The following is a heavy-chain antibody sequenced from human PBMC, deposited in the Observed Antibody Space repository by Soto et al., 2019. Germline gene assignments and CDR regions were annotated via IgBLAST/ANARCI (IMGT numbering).Heavy chain of an antibody. D-gene: IGHD6-6*01. CDR1: GYTLTGYY. Sequence: PGESLKISCKASGYTLTGYYMHWVRQAPGQGLEWMGWINPNSGGTNYAQKFQGWVTMTRDTSISTAYMELSRLRSDDTAVYYCARDSYSSSSLDYYYGMDVWGQGTTVTVSS. CDR3: ARDSYSSSSLDYYYGMDV. J-gene: IGHJ6*02. CDR2: INPNSGGT. V-gene: IGHV1-2*04.